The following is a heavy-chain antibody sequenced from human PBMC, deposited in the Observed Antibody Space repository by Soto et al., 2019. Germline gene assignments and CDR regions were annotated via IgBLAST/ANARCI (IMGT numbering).Heavy chain of an antibody. J-gene: IGHJ4*02. Sequence: VQLVQSETAVKKPGASVKVSCKASGYRFTTYAITWVRQAPGQGLEWMGWISPHNNNTEYVQKFQGRVAMTADTSTSTTYMEVRSLRSDDTALYYCARGKFYFDNWGQGTLVTVSS. CDR1: GYRFTTYA. CDR2: ISPHNNNT. V-gene: IGHV1-18*01. CDR3: ARGKFYFDN.